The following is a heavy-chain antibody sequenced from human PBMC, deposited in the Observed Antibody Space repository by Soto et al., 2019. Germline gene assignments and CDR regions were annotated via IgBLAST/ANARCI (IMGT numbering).Heavy chain of an antibody. CDR3: ARDLQPDY. Sequence: QVQLVQSGAEVKKPGASVKVSCKASGYTFTSYAMHWVRQAPGQRLEWMGWINAGNGNTKYSQKDKGSVTITRATSTSTAYMKLSTLRYEDTAVYYCARDLQPDYWGQGTLVTVSS. CDR1: GYTFTSYA. CDR2: INAGNGNT. J-gene: IGHJ4*02. V-gene: IGHV1-3*01.